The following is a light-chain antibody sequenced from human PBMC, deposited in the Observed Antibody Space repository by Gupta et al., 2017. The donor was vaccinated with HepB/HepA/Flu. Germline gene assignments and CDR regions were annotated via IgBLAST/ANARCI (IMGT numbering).Light chain of an antibody. J-gene: IGLJ2*01. CDR1: SSNIGSKF. CDR2: YKN. Sequence: QSVLTPPPSVSAAPCQKVTISCSGSSSNIGSKFVAWYQQIPATDPQLLIVYKNKRASGIPDRCSCSTSCTSAHPVTHGLQTGDEADEYYSKSANHMHAGVVFGTGTTLTVL. CDR3: SKSANHMHAGVV. V-gene: IGLV1-51*02.